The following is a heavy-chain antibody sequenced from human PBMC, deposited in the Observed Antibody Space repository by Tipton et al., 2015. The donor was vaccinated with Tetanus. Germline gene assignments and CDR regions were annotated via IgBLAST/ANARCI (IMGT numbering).Heavy chain of an antibody. V-gene: IGHV3-48*02. CDR3: ARAYYDFPTGMDV. D-gene: IGHD3-3*01. Sequence: SLRLSCAASGFTFGTHSMNWARQAPGKGLEWLSYISSTGSTIYYADSVKGRITISRDNAKSSLYLQMNSLRDEDTAVYYCARAYYDFPTGMDVWGQGTPVTVSS. J-gene: IGHJ6*02. CDR2: ISSTGSTI. CDR1: GFTFGTHS.